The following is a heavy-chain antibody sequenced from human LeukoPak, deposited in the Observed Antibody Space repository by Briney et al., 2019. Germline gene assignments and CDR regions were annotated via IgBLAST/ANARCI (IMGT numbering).Heavy chain of an antibody. J-gene: IGHJ4*02. CDR2: IYYSEST. D-gene: IGHD6-19*01. V-gene: IGHV4-39*07. CDR1: GGFISSSSYY. CDR3: ARGGLYSSGWNLSY. Sequence: SETLSLMCTVSGGFISSSSYYWGWLRQPPGKGLARIGSIYYSESTYYIPSLKSRVTISVDTSKNQFSLKLSSVTAADTAVYYCARGGLYSSGWNLSYWGQGTLVTVSS.